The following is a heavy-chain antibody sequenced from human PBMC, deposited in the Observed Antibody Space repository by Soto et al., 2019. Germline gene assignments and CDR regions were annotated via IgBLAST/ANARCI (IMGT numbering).Heavy chain of an antibody. D-gene: IGHD6-13*01. J-gene: IGHJ5*02. V-gene: IGHV1-69*04. CDR3: ARDPHPAGLLVPFDP. CDR2: IIPILGIA. CDR1: GGTFSSYT. Sequence: SVKVSCKASGGTFSSYTISWVRQAPGQGLEWMGRIIPILGIANYAQKFQGRVTITADKSTSTAYMELSSLRSEDTAVYYCARDPHPAGLLVPFDPWGQGTLVTVSS.